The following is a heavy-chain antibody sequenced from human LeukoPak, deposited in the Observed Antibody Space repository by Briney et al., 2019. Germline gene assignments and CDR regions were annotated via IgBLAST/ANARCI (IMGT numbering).Heavy chain of an antibody. V-gene: IGHV1-69*04. D-gene: IGHD5-24*01. CDR2: IIPILGIA. Sequence: SVKVSCKASGGTFSSYAISWVRQAPGQGLEWMGRIIPILGIANYAQKFQGRVTITADKSTSTAYMELSSLRSEDTAVYYCARDRGVGDGYNSYFDYWGQGTLATVSS. CDR3: ARDRGVGDGYNSYFDY. J-gene: IGHJ4*02. CDR1: GGTFSSYA.